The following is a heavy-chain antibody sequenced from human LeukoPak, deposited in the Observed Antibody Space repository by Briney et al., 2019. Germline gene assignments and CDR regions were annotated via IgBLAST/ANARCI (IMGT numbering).Heavy chain of an antibody. CDR2: ISAYNGST. Sequence: ASVKVSCKASGYTFTSYGISWVRQAPGQGLEWMGWISAYNGSTNYAQKLQGRVTMTTDTSTSTAYMELRSLRSDDTAVYYCARDLDSSSSEWYFDLWGRGTLVTVSS. CDR1: GYTFTSYG. V-gene: IGHV1-18*01. J-gene: IGHJ2*01. CDR3: ARDLDSSSSEWYFDL. D-gene: IGHD6-6*01.